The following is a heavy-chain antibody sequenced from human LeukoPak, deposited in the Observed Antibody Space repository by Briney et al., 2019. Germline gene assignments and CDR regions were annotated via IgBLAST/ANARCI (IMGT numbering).Heavy chain of an antibody. CDR2: ISAYNGNT. V-gene: IGHV1-18*01. D-gene: IGHD3-3*01. J-gene: IGHJ4*02. Sequence: ASVKVSCKASGYTFTSYGISWVRQAPGQGLEWMGWISAYNGNTNYAQKLQGRVTMTTDTSTSTAYMELRSLRSDDTAVYYCARDSGLSLRFLEWLADFDYWGQGTLVTVSS. CDR3: ARDSGLSLRFLEWLADFDY. CDR1: GYTFTSYG.